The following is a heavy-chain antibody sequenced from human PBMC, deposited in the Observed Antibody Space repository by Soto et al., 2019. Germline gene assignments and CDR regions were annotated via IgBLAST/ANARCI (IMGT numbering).Heavy chain of an antibody. CDR3: ARNMDYYYGPGSGNGHGF. J-gene: IGHJ6*02. D-gene: IGHD3-10*01. Sequence: QVQLVQSXAEVKEPGDSVRVSCEASGYTFTAYYIHWVRQAPGQGLEWMGWTNTKFGDTTYAQDFQGRVSMTRDMSISTVYLELSRLTSDDTAIYYCARNMDYYYGPGSGNGHGFWGQGTTVTVFS. CDR2: TNTKFGDT. CDR1: GYTFTAYY. V-gene: IGHV1-2*02.